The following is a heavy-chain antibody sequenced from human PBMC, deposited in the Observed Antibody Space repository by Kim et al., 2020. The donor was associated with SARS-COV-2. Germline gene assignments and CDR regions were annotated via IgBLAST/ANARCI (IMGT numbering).Heavy chain of an antibody. CDR2: IYPGDSDT. CDR1: GYSFTSYW. Sequence: GESLKISCKGSGYSFTSYWICWVRQMPGKGLEWMGIIYPGDSDTRYSPSFQGQVTISADKSISTAYLQWSSLKASDTAMYYCARHGYSSSWYYYYGMDVWGQGTTVTVSS. J-gene: IGHJ6*02. D-gene: IGHD6-13*01. CDR3: ARHGYSSSWYYYYGMDV. V-gene: IGHV5-51*01.